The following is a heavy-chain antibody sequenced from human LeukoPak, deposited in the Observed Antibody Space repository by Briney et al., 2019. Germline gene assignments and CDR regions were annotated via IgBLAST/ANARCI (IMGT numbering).Heavy chain of an antibody. CDR1: GYTFTGYY. CDR3: ARDYDSSAKYGMDV. V-gene: IGHV1-2*02. D-gene: IGHD3-22*01. CDR2: INPNSGGT. Sequence: ASVKVSCKASGYTFTGYYMHWVRPAPGQGLEWMGWINPNSGGTNYAQKFQGRVTMTRDTSISTAYMELSSLRSEDTAVYYCARDYDSSAKYGMDVWGRGTTVTVSS. J-gene: IGHJ6*02.